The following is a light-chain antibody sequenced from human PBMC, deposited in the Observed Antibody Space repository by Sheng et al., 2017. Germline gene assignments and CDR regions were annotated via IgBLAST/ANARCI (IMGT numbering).Light chain of an antibody. V-gene: IGKV2-28*01. Sequence: DIVMTQSPLSLPVTPGEPASISCRSSQSLLHSNGYTYLDWYLQRPGQSPQLLVFLGSKRAPGVPDRFSGSGSGTDFTLTISSLEPEDFAVYYCQQRTTWPILTFGGGTKVEIK. CDR3: QQRTTWPILT. J-gene: IGKJ4*01. CDR1: QSLLHSNGYTY. CDR2: LGS.